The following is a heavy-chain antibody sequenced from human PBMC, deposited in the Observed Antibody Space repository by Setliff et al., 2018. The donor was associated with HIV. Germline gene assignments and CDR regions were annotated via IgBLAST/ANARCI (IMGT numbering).Heavy chain of an antibody. Sequence: PGESLKISCKGSGYSFSNYWIGWVRQMPGKGLEWMGVIYPGDSDTRYSPSFQGQVTISADKSITTAYVQWSSLKASDTAMYYCATWTRAETSENFQHWGQGTLVTVPQ. CDR2: IYPGDSDT. D-gene: IGHD4-17*01. V-gene: IGHV5-51*01. CDR1: GYSFSNYW. CDR3: ATWTRAETSENFQH. J-gene: IGHJ1*01.